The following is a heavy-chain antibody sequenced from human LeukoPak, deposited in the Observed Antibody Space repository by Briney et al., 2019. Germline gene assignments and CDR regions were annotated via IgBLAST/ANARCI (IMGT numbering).Heavy chain of an antibody. J-gene: IGHJ4*02. V-gene: IGHV4-38-2*02. D-gene: IGHD2/OR15-2a*01. Sequence: PSETLSLTCTVSGYSISSGYFWAWIRQPPGKGLEWIGAFYHSGNTYYKPSLKNRVTVSVDTSKNQFSLKLSSVTAADTAVYYCARTPHSSNSYFDYWGQGILVTVSS. CDR1: GYSISSGYF. CDR2: FYHSGNT. CDR3: ARTPHSSNSYFDY.